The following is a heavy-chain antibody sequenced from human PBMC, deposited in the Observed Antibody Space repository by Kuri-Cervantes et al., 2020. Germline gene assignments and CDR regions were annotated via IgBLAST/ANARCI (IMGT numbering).Heavy chain of an antibody. CDR3: TRDSPNLHRSGWYWENYYYLDV. Sequence: GESLKISCTASGFTFGDYAMHWVRQAPGKGLEWVAVISYDGSNKYYADSVKGRFTISRDNSKNTLYLQMNSLKTEDTAVYYCTRDSPNLHRSGWYWENYYYLDVWGKGTTVTVSS. CDR2: ISYDGSNK. D-gene: IGHD6-19*01. J-gene: IGHJ6*03. V-gene: IGHV3-30-3*01. CDR1: GFTFGDYA.